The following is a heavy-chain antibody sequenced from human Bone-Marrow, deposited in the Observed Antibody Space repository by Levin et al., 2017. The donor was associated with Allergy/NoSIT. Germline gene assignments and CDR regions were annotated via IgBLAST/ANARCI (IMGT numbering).Heavy chain of an antibody. CDR2: IDPSDSYT. CDR1: GYSFTSYW. Sequence: GESLKISCKGSGYSFTSYWISWVRQMPGKGLEWMGRIDPSDSYTNYSPSFQGHVTISADKSISTAYLQWSSLKASDTAMYYCARGDTAMVTLYYYYYMDVWGKGTTVTVSS. CDR3: ARGDTAMVTLYYYYYMDV. D-gene: IGHD5-18*01. J-gene: IGHJ6*03. V-gene: IGHV5-10-1*01.